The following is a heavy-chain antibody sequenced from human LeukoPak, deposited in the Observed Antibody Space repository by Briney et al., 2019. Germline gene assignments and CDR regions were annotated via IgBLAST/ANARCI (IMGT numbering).Heavy chain of an antibody. D-gene: IGHD2-15*01. CDR2: ISAYNGNT. Sequence: GASVKVSCKASGYTFTSYGISWVRQAPGQGLGWMGWISAYNGNTNYAQKLQGRVTMTTDTSTSTAYMELRSLRSDDTAVYYCARIPFGYCSGGSCYYYYYMDVWGKGTTVTVSS. CDR3: ARIPFGYCSGGSCYYYYYMDV. CDR1: GYTFTSYG. J-gene: IGHJ6*03. V-gene: IGHV1-18*01.